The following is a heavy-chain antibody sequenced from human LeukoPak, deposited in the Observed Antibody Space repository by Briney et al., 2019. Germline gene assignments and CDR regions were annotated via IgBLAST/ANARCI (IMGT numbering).Heavy chain of an antibody. CDR1: GFTFSSNN. D-gene: IGHD5-18*01. V-gene: IGHV3-30*04. CDR3: ARDRGYSYGHPLDF. J-gene: IGHJ3*01. Sequence: GGSLRLSCATFGFTFSSNNMHWVRQAPGKGLEWVTLILYDGSNKYYADSVKGRFTISRDNSKNTLYLEMNSLRADDTAVYYCARDRGYSYGHPLDFWGQGTMVTV. CDR2: ILYDGSNK.